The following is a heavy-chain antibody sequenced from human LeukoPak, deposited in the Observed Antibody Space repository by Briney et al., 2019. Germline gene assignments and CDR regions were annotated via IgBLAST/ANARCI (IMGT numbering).Heavy chain of an antibody. Sequence: GGSLRLSCAASGFTFSSYAMSWVRQAPGKGLEWVSAIIGSGGSTYYADPVKGRFTISRDNSKNTLYLQMNSLRAEDTAVYFCAKDAFDSSHYVLSWGQGTLVTVSS. CDR1: GFTFSSYA. CDR3: AKDAFDSSHYVLS. CDR2: IIGSGGST. J-gene: IGHJ4*02. D-gene: IGHD3-22*01. V-gene: IGHV3-23*01.